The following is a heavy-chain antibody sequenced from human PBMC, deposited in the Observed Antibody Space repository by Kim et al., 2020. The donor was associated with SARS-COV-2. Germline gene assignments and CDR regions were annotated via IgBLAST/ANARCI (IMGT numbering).Heavy chain of an antibody. J-gene: IGHJ4*02. D-gene: IGHD6-6*01. Sequence: IYAQKFQGRVTMTEDTSTDTAYMELSSLRSEDTAVYYCATDRGYSSSFDYWGQGTLVTVSS. CDR3: ATDRGYSSSFDY. V-gene: IGHV1-24*01.